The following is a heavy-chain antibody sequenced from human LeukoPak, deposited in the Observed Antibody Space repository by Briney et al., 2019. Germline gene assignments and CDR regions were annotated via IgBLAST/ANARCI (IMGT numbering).Heavy chain of an antibody. CDR2: ISSDGSTD. Sequence: PGGSLRLSCVGSGFIFRNYAMYWVRQAPGKGLEWVAVISSDGSTDHYADYVTGRVTVSRDNYKNTVYLQMNSLRYDNTAVYHCARRLYGSTAAFDHWGQGTQVTVSS. CDR3: ARRLYGSTAAFDH. CDR1: GFIFRNYA. V-gene: IGHV3-30*04. D-gene: IGHD6-13*01. J-gene: IGHJ4*02.